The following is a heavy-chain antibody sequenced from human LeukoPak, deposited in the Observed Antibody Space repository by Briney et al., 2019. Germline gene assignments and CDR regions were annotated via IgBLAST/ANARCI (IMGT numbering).Heavy chain of an antibody. CDR2: ISYDGSNK. Sequence: GRSLRLSCAASGFTFSSYTMHWVRQAPGKGLQWVAVISYDGSNKYYADSVKGRFTISRDNSKNTLYLQMNSLRAEDTAVYYCARRMYYYGSGKTNFDYWGQGTLVTVSS. D-gene: IGHD3-10*01. J-gene: IGHJ4*02. CDR3: ARRMYYYGSGKTNFDY. V-gene: IGHV3-30*04. CDR1: GFTFSSYT.